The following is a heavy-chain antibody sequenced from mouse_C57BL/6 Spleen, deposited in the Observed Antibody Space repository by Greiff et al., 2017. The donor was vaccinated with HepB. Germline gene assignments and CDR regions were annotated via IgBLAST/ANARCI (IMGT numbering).Heavy chain of an antibody. CDR2: IDPSDSYT. Sequence: QVQLQQPGAELVMPGASVKLSCKASGYTFTSYWMHWVKQRPGQGLEWIGEIDPSDSYTNYNQKFKGKSTLTVDKSSSTAYMQLSSLTAEDSAVYYCARPSTGDWYFDVWGTGTTVTVSS. CDR1: GYTFTSYW. J-gene: IGHJ1*03. V-gene: IGHV1-69*01. CDR3: ARPSTGDWYFDV.